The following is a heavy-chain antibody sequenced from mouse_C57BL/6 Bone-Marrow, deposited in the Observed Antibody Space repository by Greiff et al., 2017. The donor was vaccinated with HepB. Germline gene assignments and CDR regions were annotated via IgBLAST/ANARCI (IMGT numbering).Heavy chain of an antibody. CDR1: GFTFSSYA. D-gene: IGHD2-1*01. J-gene: IGHJ4*01. Sequence: EVKLVESGGGLVKPGGSLKLSCAASGFTFSSYAMSWVRQTPEKRLEWVATISDGGSYTYYPDNVKGRFTISRDNAKNNLYLQMSHLKSEDTAMYYCARSLLRAMDYGGQGTSVTVSS. CDR3: ARSLLRAMDY. V-gene: IGHV5-4*03. CDR2: ISDGGSYT.